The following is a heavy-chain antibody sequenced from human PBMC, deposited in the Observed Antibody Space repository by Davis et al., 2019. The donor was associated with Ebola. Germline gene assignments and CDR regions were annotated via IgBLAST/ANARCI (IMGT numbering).Heavy chain of an antibody. Sequence: HSQTLSLTCAISGDSVSTNIGWNWIRQSPSRGLEWLGRTYYSSKWYNDHAVSVKSRITINPDTSKNQFSLQLNSVTPEDTALYYCARGWLRAGMDVWGEGTTVTVSS. CDR2: TYYSSKWYN. CDR3: ARGWLRAGMDV. CDR1: GDSVSTNIG. D-gene: IGHD5-18*01. J-gene: IGHJ6*04. V-gene: IGHV6-1*01.